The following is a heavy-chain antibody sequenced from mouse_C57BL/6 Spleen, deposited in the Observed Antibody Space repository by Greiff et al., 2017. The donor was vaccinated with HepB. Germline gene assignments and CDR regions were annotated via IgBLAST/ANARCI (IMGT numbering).Heavy chain of an antibody. D-gene: IGHD1-1*01. J-gene: IGHJ1*03. Sequence: VQLQQSGPELVKPGASVKISCKASGYSFTGYYMNWVKQSPEKSLEWIGEINPSTGGTPYNQKFKAKATLTVDKSSSTAYMQLKSLTSEDSAVYYCARITTVVEGYFDVWGTGTTVTVSS. CDR1: GYSFTGYY. CDR2: INPSTGGT. V-gene: IGHV1-42*01. CDR3: ARITTVVEGYFDV.